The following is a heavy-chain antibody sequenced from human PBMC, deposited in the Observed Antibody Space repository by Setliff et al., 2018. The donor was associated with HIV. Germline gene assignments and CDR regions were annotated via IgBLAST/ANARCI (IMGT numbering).Heavy chain of an antibody. CDR2: IVPILGIA. CDR3: ARGYCSSTSCYGIYYFDN. CDR1: GGTFTNSA. D-gene: IGHD2-2*01. Sequence: SVKVSCKASGGTFTNSAIGWVRQAPGQGLEWMGAIVPILGIANSAQKFQGRVTITTDESTNTAYMELRSLRSDDTAVYYCARGYCSSTSCYGIYYFDNWGQGTPVTVSS. V-gene: IGHV1-69*10. J-gene: IGHJ4*02.